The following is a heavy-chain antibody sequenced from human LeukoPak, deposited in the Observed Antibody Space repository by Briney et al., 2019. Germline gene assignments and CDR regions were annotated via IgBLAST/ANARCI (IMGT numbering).Heavy chain of an antibody. CDR3: AKGRYSYGTLPIDY. Sequence: GRSLRLSCAASGFTFDDYAMHWVRQAPGKGLEWVSGISWNSGSIGYADSAKGRFTISRDNAKNSLYLQMNSLRAEDTALYYCAKGRYSYGTLPIDYWGQGTLVTVSS. J-gene: IGHJ4*02. CDR1: GFTFDDYA. D-gene: IGHD5-18*01. CDR2: ISWNSGSI. V-gene: IGHV3-9*01.